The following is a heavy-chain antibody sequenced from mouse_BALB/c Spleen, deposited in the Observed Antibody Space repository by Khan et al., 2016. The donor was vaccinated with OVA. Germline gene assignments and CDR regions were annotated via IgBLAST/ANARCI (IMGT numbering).Heavy chain of an antibody. Sequence: QIQLVQSGPELKKPGETVKISCKASGYTFTNYGMNWVKQSPGKALKWMGWINTYTGEPAYADDFKGRFAFSLETSASTAYLQINNLKNEDTATYFCARPPSFSYTLAYWGQGTSVSVSS. J-gene: IGHJ4*01. V-gene: IGHV9-3-1*01. CDR2: INTYTGEP. CDR1: GYTFTNYG. CDR3: ARPPSFSYTLAY. D-gene: IGHD2-12*01.